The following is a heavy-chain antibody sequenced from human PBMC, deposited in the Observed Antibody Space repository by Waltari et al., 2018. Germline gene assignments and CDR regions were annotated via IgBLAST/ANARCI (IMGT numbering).Heavy chain of an antibody. J-gene: IGHJ4*02. CDR1: GGSISSGSYY. CDR3: ARDKNEGDFWSGYHDY. D-gene: IGHD3-3*01. CDR2: IYTSGST. V-gene: IGHV4-61*02. Sequence: QVQLQESGPGLVKPSQTLSLTCTVSGGSISSGSYYWRWIRQPAGKGLEWIGRIYTSGSTNYNPSLKSRVTISVDTSKNQFSLKLSSVTAADTAVYYCARDKNEGDFWSGYHDYWGQGTLVTVSS.